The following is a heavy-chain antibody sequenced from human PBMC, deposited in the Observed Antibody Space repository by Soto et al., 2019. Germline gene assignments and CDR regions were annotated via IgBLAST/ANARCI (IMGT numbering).Heavy chain of an antibody. D-gene: IGHD3-10*01. J-gene: IGHJ6*03. CDR2: IYPGDSDT. CDR3: ASITMVRGVMPPHYYYYYMDV. CDR1: GYSFTSYW. Sequence: GESLKISCKGSGYSFTSYWIGWVRQMPGKGLEWMGIIYPGDSDTRYSPSFQGQVTISADKSISTAYLQWSSLKASDTAMYYCASITMVRGVMPPHYYYYYMDVWGKGTTVTVSS. V-gene: IGHV5-51*01.